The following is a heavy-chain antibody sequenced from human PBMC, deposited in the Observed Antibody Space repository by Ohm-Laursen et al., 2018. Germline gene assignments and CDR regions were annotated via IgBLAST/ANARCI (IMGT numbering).Heavy chain of an antibody. CDR3: ARVSALGRGTNV. Sequence: QTLSLTCAISGDSVSSNDAAWNWVRQSPSRGLEWLGMTYYRSKWHNDYLESVKSRISIIPGTSKNQFSLQLNSVTPEDTAVYYCARVSALGRGTNVWGQGTTVTVSS. D-gene: IGHD1-26*01. V-gene: IGHV6-1*01. J-gene: IGHJ6*02. CDR1: GDSVSSNDAA. CDR2: TYYRSKWHN.